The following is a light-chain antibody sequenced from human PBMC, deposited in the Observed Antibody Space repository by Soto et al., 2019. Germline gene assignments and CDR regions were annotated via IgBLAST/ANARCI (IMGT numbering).Light chain of an antibody. CDR3: CSYAGSYVV. CDR1: SSDVGGYNY. Sequence: QSVLTQPRSVSGSPGQSVTISCTGTSSDVGGYNYVSWYQQHPGKAPKLMIYDVSKRPSGVPDRFSGSKSGNTAPLTISGLQAEDEADYYCCSYAGSYVVFGGGTKVTV. J-gene: IGLJ2*01. CDR2: DVS. V-gene: IGLV2-11*01.